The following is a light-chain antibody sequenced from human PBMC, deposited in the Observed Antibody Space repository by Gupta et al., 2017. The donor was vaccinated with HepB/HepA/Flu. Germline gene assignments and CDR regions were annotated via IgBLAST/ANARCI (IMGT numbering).Light chain of an antibody. V-gene: IGLV3-25*03. J-gene: IGLJ1*01. CDR2: KDT. CDR1: VLPNQY. Sequence: SPELTQPPSVSVSPGQTARITCSGDVLPNQYAYWYQQKLGQAPVLIVYKDTERPPGTPERFSGSSSGATVTLTISGVQAEDEADYYCQSADSSGTFYVFGTGTKVSIL. CDR3: QSADSSGTFYV.